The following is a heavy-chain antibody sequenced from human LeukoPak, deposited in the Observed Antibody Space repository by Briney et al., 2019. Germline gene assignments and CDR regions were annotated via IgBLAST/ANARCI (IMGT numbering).Heavy chain of an antibody. Sequence: PSETLSLTCTVSGGSIRGYYWSWVRQPPGKGLEWIAYIYYSGSTNYNPSLKSRVTISLDTSKNQFSLKLSSVTAADTTVYYCAVGATHYYMDVWGKGTTVTVSS. CDR2: IYYSGST. D-gene: IGHD3-16*01. V-gene: IGHV4-59*08. CDR3: AVGATHYYMDV. CDR1: GGSIRGYY. J-gene: IGHJ6*03.